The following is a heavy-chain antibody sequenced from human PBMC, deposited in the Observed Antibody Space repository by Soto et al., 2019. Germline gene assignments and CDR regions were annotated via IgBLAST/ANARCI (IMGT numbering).Heavy chain of an antibody. D-gene: IGHD3-16*01. CDR3: TRESPGHLRGFDP. V-gene: IGHV6-1*01. CDR2: TYYRSTWYS. J-gene: IGHJ5*02. Sequence: SQTLSLTCAISGDNVSSDSVTGDCSIRSPSRGLEWLGRTYYRSTWYSDYATSVESRITLSPDTYKNHFSLQLRSVTLDDTAVYYCTRESPGHLRGFDPWGQGTQVTVSS. CDR1: GDNVSSDSVT.